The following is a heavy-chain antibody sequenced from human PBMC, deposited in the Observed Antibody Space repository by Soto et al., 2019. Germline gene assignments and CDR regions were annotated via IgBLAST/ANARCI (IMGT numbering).Heavy chain of an antibody. CDR2: IIPIFGTA. V-gene: IGHV1-69*13. Sequence: VKVSCKASGGTFSSYTISWVRQAPGQGLEWMGGIIPIFGTANYAQKFQGRVTITADESTSTAYMELSSLRSEDTAGYYCARVNDFWRGHVYYYYGMDVWGQGTTVTVS. J-gene: IGHJ6*02. D-gene: IGHD3-3*01. CDR3: ARVNDFWRGHVYYYYGMDV. CDR1: GGTFSSYT.